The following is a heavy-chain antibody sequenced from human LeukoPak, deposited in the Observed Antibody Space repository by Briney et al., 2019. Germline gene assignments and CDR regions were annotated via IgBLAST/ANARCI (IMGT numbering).Heavy chain of an antibody. Sequence: PSETLSLTCAVYGGSFSGYYWSWIRQPPGKGLEWIGEINHSGSTNYNPSLKSRVTISVDTSKNQFSLKLSSVTAADTAVYYCARTQAPYYYDSSGYYHFQHWGQGTLVTVSS. CDR1: GGSFSGYY. CDR2: INHSGST. V-gene: IGHV4-34*01. D-gene: IGHD3-22*01. CDR3: ARTQAPYYYDSSGYYHFQH. J-gene: IGHJ1*01.